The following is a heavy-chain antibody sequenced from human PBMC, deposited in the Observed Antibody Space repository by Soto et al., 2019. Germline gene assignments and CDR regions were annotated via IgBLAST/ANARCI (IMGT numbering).Heavy chain of an antibody. Sequence: QVQLQESGPGLVKPSETLSLTCTVSSGSISRYYWTWIRQPPGKGLEWIGYISYSGSTNYNPSLKSRVTISADTSKNQFSLKLGSVTAADTAVYYCASRVRIDAFDIWGQGTMVTVSS. CDR2: ISYSGST. V-gene: IGHV4-59*08. CDR1: SGSISRYY. CDR3: ASRVRIDAFDI. D-gene: IGHD1-1*01. J-gene: IGHJ3*02.